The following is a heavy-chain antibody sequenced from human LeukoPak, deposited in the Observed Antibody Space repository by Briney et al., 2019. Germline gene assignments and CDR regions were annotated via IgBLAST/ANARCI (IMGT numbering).Heavy chain of an antibody. CDR2: ITNDGSST. Sequence: GGSLRLSCAASGLTFSSHWMHWVRQAPGKGLVWVSRITNDGSSTTYADSVKGRFTISRDNAKNMLYLQVNSLRAEDTAVYYCAREGSSGYYPYWGQGILVTVSS. J-gene: IGHJ4*02. CDR3: AREGSSGYYPY. CDR1: GLTFSSHW. D-gene: IGHD3-22*01. V-gene: IGHV3-74*01.